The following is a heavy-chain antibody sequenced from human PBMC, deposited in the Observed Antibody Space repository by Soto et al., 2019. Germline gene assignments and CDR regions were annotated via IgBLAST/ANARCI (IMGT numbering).Heavy chain of an antibody. Sequence: GASVKVSCKASGGTFSSYAISWVRQAPGQGLEWMGGIIPIFGTANYAQKFQGRVTITADESTSTAYMELSSLRSEDTAVYYCARGNPRVPAARDYYYYGMDVWGQGTTVTVSS. D-gene: IGHD2-2*01. J-gene: IGHJ6*02. CDR3: ARGNPRVPAARDYYYYGMDV. CDR1: GGTFSSYA. CDR2: IIPIFGTA. V-gene: IGHV1-69*13.